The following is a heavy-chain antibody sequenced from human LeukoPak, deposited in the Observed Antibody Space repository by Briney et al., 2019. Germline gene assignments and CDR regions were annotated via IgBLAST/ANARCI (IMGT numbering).Heavy chain of an antibody. CDR1: GFTVSSNY. J-gene: IGHJ6*03. D-gene: IGHD3-3*01. Sequence: HPGGSLRLSCAASGFTVSSNYMSWVRQALGKGLEWVAVIWHEGSNVHYEDFVEGRFTISRDNAKSTLYLQMNNLRAEDTAVYYCVRSGYYTYQYYYMDVWGKGTTVTVSS. CDR3: VRSGYYTYQYYYMDV. V-gene: IGHV3-33*08. CDR2: IWHEGSNV.